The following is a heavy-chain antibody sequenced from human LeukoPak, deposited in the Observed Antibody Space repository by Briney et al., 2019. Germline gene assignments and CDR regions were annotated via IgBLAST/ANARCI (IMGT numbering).Heavy chain of an antibody. V-gene: IGHV5-51*01. CDR3: ARRLETWDGMDV. D-gene: IGHD1-1*01. Sequence: GESLKISCKCSGYRFTNYWIGWVRQMPGKGLEWMRNIHPGDSDTRYSPSFQGQVTMSVDRPISTAYLQWSSLKASDTAMYYCARRLETWDGMDVWGQGTPVTVSS. CDR1: GYRFTNYW. CDR2: IHPGDSDT. J-gene: IGHJ6*02.